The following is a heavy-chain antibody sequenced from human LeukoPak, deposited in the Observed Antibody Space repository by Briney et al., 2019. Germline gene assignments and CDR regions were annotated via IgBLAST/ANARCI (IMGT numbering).Heavy chain of an antibody. CDR2: IYTSGST. D-gene: IGHD2-2*01. J-gene: IGHJ4*02. Sequence: SETLSLTCTVSGGSISSYYWSWIRQPPGKGLEWIGYIYTSGSTNYNPSLKSRVTISVDTSKSQFSLKLSSVTAADTAVYYCARTRYCSSTSCLFDYWGQGTLVTVSS. CDR3: ARTRYCSSTSCLFDY. CDR1: GGSISSYY. V-gene: IGHV4-4*09.